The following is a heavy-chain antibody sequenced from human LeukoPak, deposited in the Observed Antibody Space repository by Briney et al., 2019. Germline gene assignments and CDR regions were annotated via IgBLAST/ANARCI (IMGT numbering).Heavy chain of an antibody. CDR1: GGSISGDY. D-gene: IGHD3-10*01. J-gene: IGHJ2*01. Sequence: SETLSPTCTISGGSISGDYWSWIRQPPGKRLEFIGYIHYTGSTDYNPSLKSRITISVDRSKNQFPLKLSSVTAADTAVYCARGGPSSKYFDLWGRGTLVTVSS. CDR2: IHYTGST. V-gene: IGHV4-59*01. CDR3: ARGGPSSKYFDL.